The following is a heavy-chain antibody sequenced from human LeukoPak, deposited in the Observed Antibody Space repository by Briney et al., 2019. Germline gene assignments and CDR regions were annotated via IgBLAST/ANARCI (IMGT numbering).Heavy chain of an antibody. CDR1: GGSISSYY. CDR2: IYYSGST. V-gene: IGHV4-59*01. CDR3: ARDSPYYHGSGSATYYMDV. Sequence: SETLSLTCTVSGGSISSYYWSWIRQPPGKGLEWIGYIYYSGSTNYNPSLKSRVTISVDTSKNQFSLKLSSVTAADTAVYYCARDSPYYHGSGSATYYMDVWGKGTTVTISS. J-gene: IGHJ6*03. D-gene: IGHD3-10*01.